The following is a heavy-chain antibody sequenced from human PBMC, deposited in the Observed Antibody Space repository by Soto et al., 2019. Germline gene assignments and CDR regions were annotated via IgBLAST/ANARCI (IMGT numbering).Heavy chain of an antibody. CDR2: ISGGGGDT. V-gene: IGHV3-23*01. CDR1: GFTFSNHA. J-gene: IGHJ6*02. CDR3: ARTDSSGWSTRYGMDV. D-gene: IGHD6-19*01. Sequence: EVQLLESGGGSVQPGGYLRLSCVASGFTFSNHAMAWLRQVPGKGLEWVSGISGGGGDTYHADYVRGRFTISRDNSKNTLYLQMNSLRAEDAAVYYCARTDSSGWSTRYGMDVWGQGTTVTVSS.